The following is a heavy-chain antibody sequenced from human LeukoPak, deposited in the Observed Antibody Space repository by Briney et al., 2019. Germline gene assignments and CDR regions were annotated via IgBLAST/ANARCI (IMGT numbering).Heavy chain of an antibody. Sequence: GASVKVSCKASGGTFSSYAISWVRQAPGQGLEWKGRIIPIFGTANYAQKFQGRVTITADESTSTAYMELSSLRSEDTAVYYCARGGSSGWQPFDYWGQGTLVTVSS. CDR3: ARGGSSGWQPFDY. CDR1: GGTFSSYA. J-gene: IGHJ4*02. V-gene: IGHV1-69*13. D-gene: IGHD6-19*01. CDR2: IIPIFGTA.